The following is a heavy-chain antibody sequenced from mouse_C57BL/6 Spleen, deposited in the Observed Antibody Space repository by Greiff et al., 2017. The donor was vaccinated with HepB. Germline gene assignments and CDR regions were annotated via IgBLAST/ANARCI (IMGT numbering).Heavy chain of an antibody. Sequence: EVHVVESGGGLVKPGGSLKLSCAASGFTFSDYGMHWVRQAPEKGLEWVAYISSGSSTIYYADTVKGRFTISRDNAKNTLFLQMTSLRSEDTAMYYCAREDYYGSSYWYFDVWGTGTTVTVSS. CDR2: ISSGSSTI. CDR3: AREDYYGSSYWYFDV. V-gene: IGHV5-17*01. J-gene: IGHJ1*03. D-gene: IGHD1-1*01. CDR1: GFTFSDYG.